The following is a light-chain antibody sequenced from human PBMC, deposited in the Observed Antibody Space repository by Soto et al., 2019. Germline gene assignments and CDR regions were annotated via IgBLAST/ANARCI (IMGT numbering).Light chain of an antibody. CDR1: GGHSSNA. V-gene: IGLV4-69*01. CDR3: QTLGTCMGL. J-gene: IGLJ2*01. CDR2: IYSDGSN. Sequence: QLVLTQSPAASASLGASVNHTCTVSGGHSSNAIAWHQQQPEKGPRYLMKIYSDGSNNKVDGIPDLFSGTRFGAERYLTSSSIQSEDEANYYCQTLGTCMGLFGGGTKLTVL.